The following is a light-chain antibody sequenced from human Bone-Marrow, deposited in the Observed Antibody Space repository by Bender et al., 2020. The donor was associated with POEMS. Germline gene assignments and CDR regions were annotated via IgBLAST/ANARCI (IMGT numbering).Light chain of an antibody. CDR3: HVWDSSTAV. J-gene: IGLJ2*01. CDR1: VLPKQY. Sequence: SYELTQPPSVSVSPGQTARITCSGDVLPKQYVYWYQHKPGQAPVVVIYQDSKRPSGIPERFSGSNSGNTATLTISGTQPMDEADFYCHVWDSSTAVFGGGTKLTVL. V-gene: IGLV3-1*01. CDR2: QDS.